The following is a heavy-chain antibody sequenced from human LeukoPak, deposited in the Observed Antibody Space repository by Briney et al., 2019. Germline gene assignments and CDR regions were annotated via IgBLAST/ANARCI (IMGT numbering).Heavy chain of an antibody. CDR3: TRANRGGYYRYYFDY. Sequence: SLRLSCTASGFTFGDYAMSWFRQAPGKGLEWVGFIRSKAYGGTTEYAASVKGRFTISRDDSKSIAYLQMNSLKTEDTAVYYCTRANRGGYYRYYFDYWGQGTLVTVSS. CDR2: IRSKAYGGTT. CDR1: GFTFGDYA. J-gene: IGHJ4*02. V-gene: IGHV3-49*03. D-gene: IGHD3-22*01.